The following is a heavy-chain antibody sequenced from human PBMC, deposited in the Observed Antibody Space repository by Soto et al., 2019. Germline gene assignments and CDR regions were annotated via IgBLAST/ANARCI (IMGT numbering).Heavy chain of an antibody. J-gene: IGHJ3*01. D-gene: IGHD3-9*01. Sequence: QVQLQESGPGLVKPSGTLSLTCAVSGGSISSSHWWTWFRQSPGKGLEYIGEISHSGTSNSNPPLKSRVTLSVDKSKNHFSLTLTSVTAADTAVYYCARVVLTIARGAFDAWGQGTLVIVSS. CDR2: ISHSGTS. CDR3: ARVVLTIARGAFDA. V-gene: IGHV4-4*02. CDR1: GGSISSSHW.